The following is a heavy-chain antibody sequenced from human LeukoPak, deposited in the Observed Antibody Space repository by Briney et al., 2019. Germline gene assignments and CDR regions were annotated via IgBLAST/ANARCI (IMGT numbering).Heavy chain of an antibody. D-gene: IGHD2-15*01. V-gene: IGHV3-23*01. J-gene: IGHJ4*02. CDR3: AKDIVVVVAAPHYFDY. CDR1: GFTFSSYA. CDR2: ISGSGGST. Sequence: GGSLRLSCAASGFTFSSYAMSWVRQAPGKGLEWVSAISGSGGSTYYADSVKGRFTIARDNSKNTLYLQMNSLRAEDTAVYYCAKDIVVVVAAPHYFDYWGQGTLVTVSS.